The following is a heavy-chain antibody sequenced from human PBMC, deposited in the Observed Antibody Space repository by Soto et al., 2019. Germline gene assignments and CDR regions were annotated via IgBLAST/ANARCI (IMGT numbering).Heavy chain of an antibody. J-gene: IGHJ4*02. V-gene: IGHV3-33*01. CDR2: IRYDGSNK. CDR1: GFTFSSYG. D-gene: IGHD3-22*01. Sequence: PGGSLRLSCAASGFTFSSYGMHWVRQAPGKGLEWVAVIRYDGSNKYYADSVKGRFTISRDNSKNTLYLQMNSLRAEDTAVYYCARDDSLTGDPHDAGPHWGQGTLVTVSS. CDR3: ARDDSLTGDPHDAGPH.